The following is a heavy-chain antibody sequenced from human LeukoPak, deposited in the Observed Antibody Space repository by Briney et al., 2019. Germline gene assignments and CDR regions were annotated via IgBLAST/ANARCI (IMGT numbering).Heavy chain of an antibody. D-gene: IGHD3-22*01. Sequence: ASVKVSCKASGGTFSSYAISWVRQAPGKGLEWMGGFDPEDGETIYAQKFQGRVTMTEDTSTDTAYMELSSLRSEDTAVYYCATAGYYYDSSGLIDYWGQGTLVTVSS. V-gene: IGHV1-24*01. CDR1: GGTFSSYA. CDR2: FDPEDGET. CDR3: ATAGYYYDSSGLIDY. J-gene: IGHJ4*02.